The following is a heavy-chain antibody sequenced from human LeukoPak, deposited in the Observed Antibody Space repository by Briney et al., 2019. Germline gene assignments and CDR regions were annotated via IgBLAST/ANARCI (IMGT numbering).Heavy chain of an antibody. CDR3: TRGQRTGGY. CDR2: VYYSGST. CDR1: GGSISNYY. V-gene: IGHV4-59*08. J-gene: IGHJ4*02. D-gene: IGHD1-1*01. Sequence: SETLSLTCTVSGGSISNYYWSWIRQPPGKGLEWIGYVYYSGSTKYNPSLMSRVSISVDTSKNQFSLRLTSVTAADTAVYYCTRGQRTGGYWGQGTLVTVSS.